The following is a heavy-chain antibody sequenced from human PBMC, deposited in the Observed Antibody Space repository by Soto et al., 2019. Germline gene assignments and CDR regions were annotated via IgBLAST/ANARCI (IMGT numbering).Heavy chain of an antibody. V-gene: IGHV4-31*03. CDR1: SGFVRGDSLY. J-gene: IGHJ5*02. CDR3: ARGVTCMGVSTTRFAP. CDR2: IHNSGTT. Sequence: VFLINPDRSGFVRGDSLYVSGRRHLPRKGLEWIGYIHNSGTTYYIPPLKSRVTMAVDTSKNQLSLKLTSVTAADTAVYYCARGVTCMGVSTTRFAPRGQGVLVTGSS. D-gene: IGHD3-10*01.